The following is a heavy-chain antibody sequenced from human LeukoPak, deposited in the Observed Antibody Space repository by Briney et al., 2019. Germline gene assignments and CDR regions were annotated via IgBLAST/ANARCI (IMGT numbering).Heavy chain of an antibody. D-gene: IGHD3-3*01. CDR1: GYSFTSYW. J-gene: IGHJ4*02. CDR2: IYPGDSDT. V-gene: IGHV5-51*01. Sequence: GESLKISCKGSGYSFTSYWIGWVRQMPGKGLEWMGIIYPGDSDTRYSPSFQGQVTISADKSISTAYLQWSSLKASDTAMYYCARRRTYYEFWSGYSYYFDYWGQGTLVTVSS. CDR3: ARRRTYYEFWSGYSYYFDY.